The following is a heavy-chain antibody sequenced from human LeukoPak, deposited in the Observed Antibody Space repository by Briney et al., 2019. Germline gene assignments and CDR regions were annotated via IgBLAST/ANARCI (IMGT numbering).Heavy chain of an antibody. CDR2: ISGSGGST. CDR1: GFTFSSYA. J-gene: IGHJ4*02. Sequence: TGGSLRLSCAASGFTFSSYAMSWVRQAPGKGLEWVSAISGSGGSTYYADSVKGRFTISRDNSKNTLYLQMHSLRAEDTAVYYCAITPPGYYHVYWGQGTLVTVSS. V-gene: IGHV3-23*01. D-gene: IGHD3-22*01. CDR3: AITPPGYYHVY.